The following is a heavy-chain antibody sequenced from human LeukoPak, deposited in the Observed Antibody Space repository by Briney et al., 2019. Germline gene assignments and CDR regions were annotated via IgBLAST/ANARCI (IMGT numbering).Heavy chain of an antibody. D-gene: IGHD2-15*01. J-gene: IGHJ4*02. CDR3: ARVPHTSATTWYYFHY. Sequence: ASVKVSCKASGYTFTTYYMHWVRQAPGQGLEWMGIINPSGGSTTYSQNFQGRVTMTRDTYTSTVYMELSSLRSEDTAVYYCARVPHTSATTWYYFHYWGQGTQVTVSS. CDR2: INPSGGST. V-gene: IGHV1-46*01. CDR1: GYTFTTYY.